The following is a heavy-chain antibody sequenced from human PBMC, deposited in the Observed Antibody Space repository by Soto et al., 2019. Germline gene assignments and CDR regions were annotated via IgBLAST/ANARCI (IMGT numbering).Heavy chain of an antibody. J-gene: IGHJ4*02. CDR2: ISGSGGST. CDR3: ANFSIAIFLEWRPDSYFDY. V-gene: IGHV3-23*01. D-gene: IGHD3-3*01. Sequence: PGGSLRLSCAASGFTFSSYAMSWVRQAPGKGLEWVSAISGSGGSTYYADSVKGRFTISRDNSKNTLYLQMNSLRVEDTAVYYCANFSIAIFLEWRPDSYFDYWGQGTLVTVSS. CDR1: GFTFSSYA.